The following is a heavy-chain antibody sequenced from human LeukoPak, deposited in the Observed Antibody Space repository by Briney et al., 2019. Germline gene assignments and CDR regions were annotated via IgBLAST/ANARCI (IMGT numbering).Heavy chain of an antibody. CDR1: GGSMSNYW. J-gene: IGHJ5*02. CDR3: ARRLCSSLTCNIGPSGNWLDP. Sequence: PSETLSLTCTVSGGSMSNYWWNWVRQPPGKGLEWIGYIYYDGSTHYNPSLNSRVTISIDTSKNQFSLELNSVTAADTAVYYCARRLCSSLTCNIGPSGNWLDPWGQGTLVTVSS. D-gene: IGHD2-2*02. V-gene: IGHV4-59*08. CDR2: IYYDGST.